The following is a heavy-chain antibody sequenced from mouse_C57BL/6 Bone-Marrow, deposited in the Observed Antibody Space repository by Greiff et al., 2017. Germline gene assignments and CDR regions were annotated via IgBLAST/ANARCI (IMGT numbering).Heavy chain of an antibody. Sequence: VQLKESGGDLVKPGGSLKLSCAASGFTFSSYGMSWVRQTPDKRLEWVATISSGGSYTYYPDSVKGRFTISRDNAKNTLYLQMSSLKSEDTAMYYCARLYGYYAWFAYWGQGTLVTVSA. V-gene: IGHV5-6*01. J-gene: IGHJ3*01. D-gene: IGHD2-3*01. CDR2: ISSGGSYT. CDR3: ARLYGYYAWFAY. CDR1: GFTFSSYG.